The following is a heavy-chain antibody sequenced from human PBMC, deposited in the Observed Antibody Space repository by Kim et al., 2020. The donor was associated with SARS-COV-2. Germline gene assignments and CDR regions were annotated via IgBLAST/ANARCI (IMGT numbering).Heavy chain of an antibody. Sequence: SETLSLTCAVYGGSFSGYYWSWIRQPPGKGLEWIGEINHSGSTNYNPSLKSRVTISVDTSKNQFSLKLSSVTAADTAVYYCARTAPGEYQLLWEYYYYYYMDVWGKGTTVTVSS. CDR1: GGSFSGYY. J-gene: IGHJ6*03. D-gene: IGHD2-2*01. V-gene: IGHV4-34*01. CDR2: INHSGST. CDR3: ARTAPGEYQLLWEYYYYYYMDV.